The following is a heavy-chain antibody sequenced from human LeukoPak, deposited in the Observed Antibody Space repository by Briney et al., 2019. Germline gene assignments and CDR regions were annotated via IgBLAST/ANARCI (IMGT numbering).Heavy chain of an antibody. V-gene: IGHV3-48*03. CDR1: GFIFSNYD. CDR3: VKDSEATFDY. J-gene: IGHJ4*02. Sequence: GGSLRLSCAASGFIFSNYDMNSVRQARGKGLEWISYMSSSGSSIYYADSVKGRFTISRDNAKNSLYLQMNSLRAGDTAVYYCVKDSEATFDYWGQGTLVTVSS. CDR2: MSSSGSSI.